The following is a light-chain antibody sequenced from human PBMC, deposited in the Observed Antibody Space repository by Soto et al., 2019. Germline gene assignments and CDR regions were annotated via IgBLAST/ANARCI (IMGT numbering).Light chain of an antibody. J-gene: IGKJ1*01. V-gene: IGKV3-15*01. CDR2: GAS. CDR3: QQYNNWPKT. CDR1: QSVSSN. Sequence: EIVMTQSPATLSVSPGERATLSCRDSQSVSSNLAWYKQKPGQAPRLLIYGASTRATGIPARFSGSGSGTEFTLTISSLQSEDFAVYYCQQYNNWPKTFGQGTKVDIK.